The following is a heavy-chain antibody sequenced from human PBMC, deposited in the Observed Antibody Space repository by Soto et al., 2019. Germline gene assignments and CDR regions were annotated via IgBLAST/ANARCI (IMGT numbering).Heavy chain of an antibody. D-gene: IGHD3-22*01. CDR1: GGSISSGGYY. J-gene: IGHJ1*01. Sequence: PSETLSLTCTVSGGSISSGGYYWSWIRQHPGKGLEWIGYIYYSGSTYYNPSLKSRVTISVDTSKNQFSLKLSSVTAADTAVYYCARASRDYYDSSGYYYGLGYFQHWGQGTLVTVS. CDR2: IYYSGST. V-gene: IGHV4-31*03. CDR3: ARASRDYYDSSGYYYGLGYFQH.